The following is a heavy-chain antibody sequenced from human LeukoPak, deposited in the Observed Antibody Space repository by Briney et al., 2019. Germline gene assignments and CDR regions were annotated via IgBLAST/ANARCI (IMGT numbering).Heavy chain of an antibody. J-gene: IGHJ4*02. CDR3: TRVEWLREPLFDY. CDR1: GFTFGDYA. V-gene: IGHV3-49*04. D-gene: IGHD5-12*01. CDR2: IRSKAYGGTT. Sequence: PGGSLRLSCTASGFTFGDYAMSWVRQAPGKGLEWAGFIRSKAYGGTTEYAASVKGRFTISRDDSKSIAYLQMNSLKTEDTAVYYCTRVEWLREPLFDYWGQGTLVTVSS.